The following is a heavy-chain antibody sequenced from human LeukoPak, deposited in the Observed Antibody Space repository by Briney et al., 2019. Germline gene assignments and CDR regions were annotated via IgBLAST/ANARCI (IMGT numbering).Heavy chain of an antibody. V-gene: IGHV1-46*01. J-gene: IGHJ4*02. CDR1: GYTFTSYY. CDR3: ARDPPHDSYSTLGDY. Sequence: PWASVKVSCKASGYTFTSYYMHWVRQAPGQGLEWMGIINPSGGSTSYAQKFQGRVTMTRDMSTSTVYMELSSLRSEDTAVYYCARDPPHDSYSTLGDYWGQGTLVTVSS. CDR2: INPSGGST. D-gene: IGHD5-18*01.